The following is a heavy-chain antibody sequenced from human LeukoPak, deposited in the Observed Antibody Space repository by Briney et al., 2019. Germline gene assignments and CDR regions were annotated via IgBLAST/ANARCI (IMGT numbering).Heavy chain of an antibody. CDR1: GFTFDNSW. Sequence: GGSLRLSCAASGFTFDNSWMNWVRQAPGKGLEWVASINPDDSAKYYVDSVRGRFTISRDNAKNSLYLQMSSLRAEDTAVYYCSKDRPRSSFDYWGQGILVTVSS. D-gene: IGHD6-6*01. CDR2: INPDDSAK. V-gene: IGHV3-7*01. CDR3: SKDRPRSSFDY. J-gene: IGHJ4*02.